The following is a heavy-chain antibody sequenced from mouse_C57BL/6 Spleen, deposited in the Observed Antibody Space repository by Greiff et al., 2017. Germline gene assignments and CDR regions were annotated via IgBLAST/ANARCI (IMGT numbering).Heavy chain of an antibody. CDR2: ISDGGSYT. D-gene: IGHD6-1*01. CDR3: ARDGGADGSWFAY. V-gene: IGHV5-4*01. CDR1: GFTFSSYA. Sequence: EVQLQQSGGGLVKPGGSLKLSCAASGFTFSSYAMSWVRQTPEKRLEWVATISDGGSYTYYPDNVKGRFTISRDNAKNNLYLQMSHLKSEDTAMYYCARDGGADGSWFAYWGQGTLVTVSA. J-gene: IGHJ3*01.